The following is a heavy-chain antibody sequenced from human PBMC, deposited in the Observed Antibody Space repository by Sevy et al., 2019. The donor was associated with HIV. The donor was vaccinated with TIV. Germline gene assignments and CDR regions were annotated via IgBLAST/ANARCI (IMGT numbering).Heavy chain of an antibody. Sequence: GGSLRRSCAASGFTFSDHYMEWVRQAPGKGLEWVGRIRNKADSYTTEYAASVKGRFTMSRDDSKNSLYLLMNSLKTEDTAVYYCATHAGIAAAGRVFDYWGQGTLVTVSS. CDR2: IRNKADSYTT. CDR3: ATHAGIAAAGRVFDY. V-gene: IGHV3-72*01. D-gene: IGHD6-13*01. CDR1: GFTFSDHY. J-gene: IGHJ4*02.